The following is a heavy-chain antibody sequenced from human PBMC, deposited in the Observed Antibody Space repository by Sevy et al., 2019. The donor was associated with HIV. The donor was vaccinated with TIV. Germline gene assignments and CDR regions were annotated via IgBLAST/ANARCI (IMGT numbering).Heavy chain of an antibody. V-gene: IGHV3-11*04. CDR1: GFTFTDYY. J-gene: IGHJ4*02. Sequence: GGSLRLSCAASGFTFTDYYMSWIRQAPGKGLEWLSYISSSGDTIQYADSVKGRFTISRDNAKNSLSLQMNSLRAEDTAVYYCARVPALSSYDKKYIFDYWGQGTLVTVSS. D-gene: IGHD3-22*01. CDR3: ARVPALSSYDKKYIFDY. CDR2: ISSSGDTI.